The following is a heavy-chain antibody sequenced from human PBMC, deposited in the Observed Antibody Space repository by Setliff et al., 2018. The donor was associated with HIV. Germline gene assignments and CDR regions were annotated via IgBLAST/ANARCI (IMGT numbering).Heavy chain of an antibody. J-gene: IGHJ3*02. Sequence: GASVKVSCKTSGYTFTTSGISWVRQAPGQGLEWMGWINIYSGNTNYAQKFQGRVTMTRDTSTSTVYMELSSLRSEDTAVYYCARVHFLTGDRASDAFDIWGQGTMVTVSS. CDR2: INIYSGNT. V-gene: IGHV1-18*01. CDR1: GYTFTTSG. D-gene: IGHD7-27*01. CDR3: ARVHFLTGDRASDAFDI.